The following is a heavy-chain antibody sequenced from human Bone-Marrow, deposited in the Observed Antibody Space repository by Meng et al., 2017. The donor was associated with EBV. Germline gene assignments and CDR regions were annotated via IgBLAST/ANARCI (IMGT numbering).Heavy chain of an antibody. CDR1: GYTFTSYG. CDR2: ISAYNGNT. D-gene: IGHD3-10*01. CDR3: ARGGSSFDY. Sequence: QLVQPGADVSTPGASGKFYSKASGYTFTSYGISWVRQGPGQGLGRMGGISAYNGNTNYAQKLQGRVTMTTDTSTSTAYMELRSLRSDDTAVYYCARGGSSFDYWGQGTLVTVSS. J-gene: IGHJ4*02. V-gene: IGHV1-18*01.